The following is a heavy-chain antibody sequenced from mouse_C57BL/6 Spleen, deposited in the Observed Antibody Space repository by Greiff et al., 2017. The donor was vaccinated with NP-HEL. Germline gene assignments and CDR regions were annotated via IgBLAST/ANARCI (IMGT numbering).Heavy chain of an antibody. CDR2: ISNGGGST. Sequence: EVQRVESGGGLVQPGGSLKLSCAASGFTFSDYYMYWVRQTPEKRLEWVAYISNGGGSTYYPDTVKGRFTISRDNAKNTLYLQMSRLKSEDTAMYYCARRGNDYAWFAYWGQGTLVTVSA. J-gene: IGHJ3*01. V-gene: IGHV5-12*01. CDR3: ARRGNDYAWFAY. D-gene: IGHD2-4*01. CDR1: GFTFSDYY.